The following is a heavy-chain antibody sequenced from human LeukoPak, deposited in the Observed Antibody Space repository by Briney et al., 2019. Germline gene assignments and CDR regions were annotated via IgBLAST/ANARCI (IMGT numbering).Heavy chain of an antibody. CDR1: GFTFSSHW. D-gene: IGHD2-2*01. V-gene: IGHV3-7*01. CDR3: ARELVVPAAFSWFDP. J-gene: IGHJ5*02. CDR2: IKQDGSEK. Sequence: GGSLRLSCAASGFTFSSHWMSWVRQAPGKGLEWVANIKQDGSEKYYVDSAKGRFTISRDNAKNSLYLQMNSLRAEDTAVYYCARELVVPAAFSWFDPWGQGTLVTVSS.